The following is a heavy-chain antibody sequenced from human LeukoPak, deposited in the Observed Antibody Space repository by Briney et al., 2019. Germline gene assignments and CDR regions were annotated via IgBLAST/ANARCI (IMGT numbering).Heavy chain of an antibody. D-gene: IGHD3-10*01. CDR3: AQWGAQSGSYRVVDC. J-gene: IGHJ4*02. V-gene: IGHV3-23*01. CDR1: GITLRSYA. CDR2: INGDGGST. Sequence: PGGSLRLSCAASGITLRSYAMSWVRQARGKGLEWVSAINGDGGSTYYADSVKGRFTISRDNSNNTLFLQMNSLRVEDTAVYYCAQWGAQSGSYRVVDCWGRGTLVTVSS.